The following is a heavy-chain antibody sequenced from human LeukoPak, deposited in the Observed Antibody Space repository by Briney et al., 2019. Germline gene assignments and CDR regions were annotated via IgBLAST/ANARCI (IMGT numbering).Heavy chain of an antibody. CDR3: ARLPYGATVPTYFDY. CDR2: IYYSGST. CDR1: GGSISSGDYY. Sequence: PSQTLSLTRTVSGGSISSGDYYWSWIRQPPGKGLEWIGYIYYSGSTYYNPSLKSRVTISVDTSKNQFSLKLSSVTAADTAVYYCARLPYGATVPTYFDYWGQGTLVTVSS. D-gene: IGHD1-26*01. V-gene: IGHV4-30-4*01. J-gene: IGHJ4*02.